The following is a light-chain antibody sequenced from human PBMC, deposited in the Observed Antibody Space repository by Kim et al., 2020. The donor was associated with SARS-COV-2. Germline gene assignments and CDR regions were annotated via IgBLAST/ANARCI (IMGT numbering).Light chain of an antibody. CDR1: SLRSYY. CDR3: NSRDSSGNHAV. CDR2: GKN. V-gene: IGLV3-19*01. J-gene: IGLJ7*01. Sequence: SSELTQDPAVSVALGQTVRITCQGDSLRSYYASWYQQKPGQAPVLVIYGKNNRLSGIPDRFSGSSLGNTASLTITGAQAEDEADYYCNSRDSSGNHAVFG.